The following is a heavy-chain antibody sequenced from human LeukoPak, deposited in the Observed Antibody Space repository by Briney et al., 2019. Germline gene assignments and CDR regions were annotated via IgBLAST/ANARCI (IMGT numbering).Heavy chain of an antibody. V-gene: IGHV3-74*01. J-gene: IGHJ6*02. Sequence: PGGSLRLSSAASGSAFSRTWIHWVRQAPGKGLVWVSHIDNDAGTTTYADSVRGRFTISRDNAKNTVSLQMNSLRAEDTAVYYCASDGAYALAVWGQGTTVTAS. CDR3: ASDGAYALAV. CDR1: GSAFSRTW. D-gene: IGHD1-26*01. CDR2: IDNDAGTT.